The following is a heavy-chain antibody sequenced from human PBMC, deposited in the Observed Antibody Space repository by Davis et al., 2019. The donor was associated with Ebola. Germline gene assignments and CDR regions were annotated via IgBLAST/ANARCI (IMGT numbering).Heavy chain of an antibody. V-gene: IGHV1-3*01. D-gene: IGHD6-6*01. J-gene: IGHJ6*02. Sequence: ASVKVSCKASGGTFSSYAISWVRQAPGQGLEWMGWINAENGNTKYSQKVQGRVTITRDTSASTAYMELSSLRSEDTAVYYCASVSSSSLPGWGMDVWGQGTTVTVSS. CDR3: ASVSSSSLPGWGMDV. CDR1: GGTFSSYA. CDR2: INAENGNT.